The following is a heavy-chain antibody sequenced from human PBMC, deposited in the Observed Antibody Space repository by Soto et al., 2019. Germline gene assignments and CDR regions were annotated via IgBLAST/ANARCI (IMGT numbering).Heavy chain of an antibody. CDR2: IYPGDSDT. CDR1: GYSFTSYW. Sequence: GASLKISCEGSGYSFTSYWIGWVRQMPGKGLEWMGIIYPGDSDTRYSPSFQGQVTISADKSISTAYLQWSSLKASDTAMYYCARPSSGITIFGVVAPPDYWGRGTLVTVSS. CDR3: ARPSSGITIFGVVAPPDY. J-gene: IGHJ4*02. D-gene: IGHD3-3*01. V-gene: IGHV5-51*01.